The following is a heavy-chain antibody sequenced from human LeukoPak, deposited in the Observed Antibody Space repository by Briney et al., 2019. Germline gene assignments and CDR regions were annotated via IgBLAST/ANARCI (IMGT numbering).Heavy chain of an antibody. J-gene: IGHJ5*02. CDR2: IYYSGST. D-gene: IGHD2-2*01. V-gene: IGHV4-59*01. CDR1: GGSIRSYY. Sequence: PSETLSLTCTVSGGSIRSYYWSWIRQPPGKGLEWIGYIYYSGSTNYNPSLKSRVTISVDTSKNQFSLKLSSVTAADTAVYYCARAAGYCSSTSCLKWFDPWGQGTLVTVSS. CDR3: ARAAGYCSSTSCLKWFDP.